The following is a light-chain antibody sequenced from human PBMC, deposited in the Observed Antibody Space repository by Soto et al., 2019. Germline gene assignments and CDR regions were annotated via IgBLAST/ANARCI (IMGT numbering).Light chain of an antibody. V-gene: IGLV1-40*01. Sequence: QSVLTQPPSVSGAPGQRVTISCTGSSSNIGAGYDVHWYQQLPGTAPKLLIYGNSNRPSGVPDRFSGSKSGTSASLAITGLQAEDEAEYYCQSYDSSFSAVFGGGTQLTVL. CDR2: GNS. CDR1: SSNIGAGYD. CDR3: QSYDSSFSAV. J-gene: IGLJ7*01.